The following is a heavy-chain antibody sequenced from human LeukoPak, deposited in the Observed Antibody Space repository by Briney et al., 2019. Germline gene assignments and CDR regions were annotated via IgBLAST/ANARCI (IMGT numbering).Heavy chain of an antibody. J-gene: IGHJ5*02. V-gene: IGHV4-39*07. CDR3: ARGPPYYYDSSGYDPGNWFDP. Sequence: SETLSLTCTVSGGSINSSSYCWGWIRQPPGKGLEWIGSIYHSGSTYYNPSLKSRVTISVDTSKNQFSLKLSSVTAADTAVYYCARGPPYYYDSSGYDPGNWFDPWGQGTLVTVSS. CDR1: GGSINSSSYC. CDR2: IYHSGST. D-gene: IGHD3-22*01.